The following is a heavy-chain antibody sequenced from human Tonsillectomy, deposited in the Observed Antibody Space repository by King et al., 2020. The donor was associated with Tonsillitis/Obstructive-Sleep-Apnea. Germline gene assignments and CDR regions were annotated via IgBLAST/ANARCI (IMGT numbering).Heavy chain of an antibody. J-gene: IGHJ3*02. Sequence: QLVQSGAEVMKPGASLKVSCKASGYTFTGYYMHWVRQAPGQGLEWMGSINPNSGGTNYAQKFQGRVTMTRDTSIRTAYMELSRLSSDDTAVYYCARDRNNYRRGWANAFDIWGQGTMVTVSS. CDR3: ARDRNNYRRGWANAFDI. V-gene: IGHV1-2*02. CDR2: INPNSGGT. CDR1: GYTFTGYY. D-gene: IGHD6-19*01.